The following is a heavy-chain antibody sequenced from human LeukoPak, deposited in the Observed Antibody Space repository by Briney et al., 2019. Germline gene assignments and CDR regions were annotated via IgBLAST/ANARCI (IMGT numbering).Heavy chain of an antibody. CDR1: GGSFSGYY. V-gene: IGHV4-34*01. J-gene: IGHJ3*02. CDR2: INHSGST. CDR3: ARGGEYYYDSSGYETQDAFDI. D-gene: IGHD3-22*01. Sequence: SETLSLTCAVYGGSFSGYYWSWIRQPPGKGLEWIGEINHSGSTNYNPSLKSRVTISVDTSKNQFSLKLSSVTAADTAVYYCARGGEYYYDSSGYETQDAFDIWGQGTMVTVSS.